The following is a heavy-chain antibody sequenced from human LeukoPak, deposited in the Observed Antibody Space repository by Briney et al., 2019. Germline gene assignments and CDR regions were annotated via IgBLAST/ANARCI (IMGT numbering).Heavy chain of an antibody. V-gene: IGHV1-46*01. J-gene: IGHJ4*02. D-gene: IGHD6-19*01. CDR1: GYTFTSYY. CDR2: IDPSGGST. Sequence: GASVKVSFKASGYTFTSYYMHWVRQAPGQGLEWMGIIDPSGGSTIYAQKFQGRVTMTRDMSTSTVYMQLSSLRSDDTAVYYCARGGHGTSVAVAGTGDYWGQGTLVTVSS. CDR3: ARGGHGTSVAVAGTGDY.